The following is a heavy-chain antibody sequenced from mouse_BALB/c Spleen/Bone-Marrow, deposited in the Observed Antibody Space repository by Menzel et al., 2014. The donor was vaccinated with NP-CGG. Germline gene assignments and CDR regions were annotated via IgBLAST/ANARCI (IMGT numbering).Heavy chain of an antibody. CDR1: GFTFTDYY. Sequence: EVKLVESGGGLVQPGGSLRLSCAPSGFTFTDYYMSWVRQTPGKALEWLGFIRNKANGYTADYSVSVKGRFTISRDNSQNILYLQMNTLRAEDSATYYCARDENYDIYWYFDVWGAGTTVIVSS. CDR2: IRNKANGYTA. CDR3: ARDENYDIYWYFDV. D-gene: IGHD1-1*01. V-gene: IGHV7-3*02. J-gene: IGHJ1*01.